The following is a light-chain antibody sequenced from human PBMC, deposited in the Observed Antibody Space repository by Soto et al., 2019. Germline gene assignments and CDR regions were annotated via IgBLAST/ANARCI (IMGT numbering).Light chain of an antibody. V-gene: IGKV3-20*01. CDR2: GAS. CDR1: QSVNSNY. CDR3: QQHSSSAWT. Sequence: EIVVTQSPGTLSLSPGERATLSCRASQSVNSNYVAWYQQKPGQTPRLLIYGASNRATGIPDRFSGSGSGTDFTLTISRLEPEDSAVYYCQQHSSSAWTFGQGTRVEIK. J-gene: IGKJ1*01.